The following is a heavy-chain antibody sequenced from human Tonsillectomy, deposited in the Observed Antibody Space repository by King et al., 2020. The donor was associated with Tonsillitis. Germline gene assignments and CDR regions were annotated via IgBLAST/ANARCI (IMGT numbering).Heavy chain of an antibody. J-gene: IGHJ4*01. Sequence: VQLVESGGGVVQPGRSLRLSCAVSGFTFSNYGMHWVRQAPGRGLEWVALISDDGSNKRYADPVKGRFNISRDNSNNTLYLEMNSLRGEDTAVYYCAKPCXRGGSCYLIENWGXXXLVTVAS. CDR1: GFTFSNYG. CDR2: ISDDGSNK. CDR3: AKPCXRGGSCYLIEN. D-gene: IGHD2-15*01. V-gene: IGHV3-30*18.